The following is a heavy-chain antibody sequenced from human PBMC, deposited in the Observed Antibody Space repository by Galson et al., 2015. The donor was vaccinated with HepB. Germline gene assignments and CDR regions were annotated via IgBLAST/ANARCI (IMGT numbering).Heavy chain of an antibody. D-gene: IGHD3-16*01. J-gene: IGHJ5*02. Sequence: SLRLSCAASGFTFSSYGMHWVRQAPGKGLEWVAVIIYDGSDKYYADSVKGRFTISRDNSKNTLYLQMDSLRVEDTAVYYCAKDGRIMSWGNNWFDPWGQGTLVTVSS. CDR2: IIYDGSDK. CDR1: GFTFSSYG. CDR3: AKDGRIMSWGNNWFDP. V-gene: IGHV3-30*18.